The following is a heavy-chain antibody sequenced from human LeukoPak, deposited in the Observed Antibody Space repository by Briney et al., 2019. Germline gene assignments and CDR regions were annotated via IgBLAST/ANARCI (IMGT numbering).Heavy chain of an antibody. J-gene: IGHJ3*02. CDR1: GFTFGDYA. Sequence: GGSLRLSCTASGFTFGDYAMSWVRQAPGKGLEWVGFIRSKAYGGTTEYAASVKGRFTISRDDSKSIAYLQMNSLKTEDTAVYYCTRDTRITIFGVVSVSAFDIWGQGTMVTVSS. CDR2: IRSKAYGGTT. V-gene: IGHV3-49*04. D-gene: IGHD3-3*01. CDR3: TRDTRITIFGVVSVSAFDI.